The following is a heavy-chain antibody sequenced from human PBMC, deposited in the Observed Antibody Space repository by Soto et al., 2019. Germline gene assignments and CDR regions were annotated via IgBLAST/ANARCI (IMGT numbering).Heavy chain of an antibody. CDR1: GFSLTTSGVG. Sequence: QITLKESGPTPVKPTQTLTLTCTFSGFSLTTSGVGVGWIRQPPGKALEWLALIYWDDDKRYNPSLKSRLTITKDTSKNQVVLTITNIDPVDTATYYCAHRPHILRWFGEYAFDYWGQGTLVTVSS. CDR3: AHRPHILRWFGEYAFDY. V-gene: IGHV2-5*02. J-gene: IGHJ4*02. D-gene: IGHD3-10*01. CDR2: IYWDDDK.